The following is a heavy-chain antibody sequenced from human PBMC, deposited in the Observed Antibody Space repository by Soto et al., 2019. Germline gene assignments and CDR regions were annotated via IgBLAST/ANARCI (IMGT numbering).Heavy chain of an antibody. CDR1: GGSISDYY. Sequence: QVQLQESGPGLVKPSETLSLTCTVSGGSISDYYWSWFRQAPGKGLDWIGYVYYSGTTNYNPSLQSRLTMSVDTSKNQLSLKLSSVSAAATAVYYCARQAINWGQGTLVTVSS. CDR2: VYYSGTT. V-gene: IGHV4-59*08. J-gene: IGHJ4*02. CDR3: ARQAIN.